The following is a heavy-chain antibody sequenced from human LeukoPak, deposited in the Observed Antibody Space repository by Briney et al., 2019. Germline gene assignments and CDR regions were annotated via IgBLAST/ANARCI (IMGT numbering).Heavy chain of an antibody. Sequence: GGSLRLSCAASAFTFSSYAMSWVRQAPGKGLEWVSAISAGGGYTYYADSVKGRFTISRDNSKNTLYLQMSSLRAEDTAVYYCAKSGKASCSGGSCYSVDNWGQGTLVTVSS. CDR2: ISAGGGYT. CDR1: AFTFSSYA. D-gene: IGHD2-15*01. V-gene: IGHV3-23*01. CDR3: AKSGKASCSGGSCYSVDN. J-gene: IGHJ4*02.